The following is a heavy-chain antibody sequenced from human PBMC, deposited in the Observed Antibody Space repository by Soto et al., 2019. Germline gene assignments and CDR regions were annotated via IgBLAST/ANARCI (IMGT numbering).Heavy chain of an antibody. V-gene: IGHV1-69*18. CDR1: GDTFSGYP. D-gene: IGHD3-10*01. J-gene: IGHJ4*02. Sequence: QVQLVQSGAELKKPGSSVKVSCKASGDTFSGYPINWVRQAPGEGLEWMGRIIPVFGTTNDAQRFEGRVTFTADESTNTACMELRGLLSEDTAVYYCARYGGFGELKYWGPGTLVTVSS. CDR3: ARYGGFGELKY. CDR2: IIPVFGTT.